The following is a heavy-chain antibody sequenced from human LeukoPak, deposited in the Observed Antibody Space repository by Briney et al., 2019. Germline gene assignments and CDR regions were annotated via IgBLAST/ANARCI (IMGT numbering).Heavy chain of an antibody. CDR1: GYTFTSYA. CDR2: INAGSGNT. V-gene: IGHV1-3*01. CDR3: ARAPHVAARPLGFDY. J-gene: IGHJ4*02. Sequence: ASVKVSCKASGYTFTSYAMHWVRQAPGQRLEWMGWINAGSGNTKYSQKFQGRVTITRDTSASTAYMELSSLRSEDTAVYYCARAPHVAARPLGFDYWGQGTLVTVSS. D-gene: IGHD6-6*01.